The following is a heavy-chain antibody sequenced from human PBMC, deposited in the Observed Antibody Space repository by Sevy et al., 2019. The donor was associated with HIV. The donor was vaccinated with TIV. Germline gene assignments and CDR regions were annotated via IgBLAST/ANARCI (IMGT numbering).Heavy chain of an antibody. J-gene: IGHJ4*02. V-gene: IGHV3-30-3*01. D-gene: IGHD6-13*01. CDR3: PRGTYGIAAGGGYFDY. CDR2: ISYDGSNK. CDR1: GFTFSSYA. Sequence: GGSLRLSCAASGFTFSSYAMHWVRQAPGKGLEWVAVISYDGSNKYYADSVKGRFTISRDNSKNTLYLQMNSLRAEDTAVYYCPRGTYGIAAGGGYFDYWGQGTLVTVSS.